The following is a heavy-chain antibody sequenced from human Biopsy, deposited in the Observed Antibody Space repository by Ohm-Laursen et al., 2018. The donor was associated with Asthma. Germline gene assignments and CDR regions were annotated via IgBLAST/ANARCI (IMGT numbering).Heavy chain of an antibody. CDR2: IYHSGST. V-gene: IGHV4-30-2*01. CDR3: ARVKDGYNFDY. CDR1: GGSISSGGYS. J-gene: IGHJ4*02. Sequence: SQTLSLTCAVFGGSISSGGYSWSWVRQPPGKGLEWIGYIYHSGSTYYNPSLKSRVTISVDRSKNQFSLKLSSVTAADTAVYYCARVKDGYNFDYWGQGTLVTVSS. D-gene: IGHD5-24*01.